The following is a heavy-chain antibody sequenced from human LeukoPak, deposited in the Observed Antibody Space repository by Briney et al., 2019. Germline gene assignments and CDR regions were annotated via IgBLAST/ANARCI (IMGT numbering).Heavy chain of an antibody. CDR3: AKDRATVTLAWYFDL. Sequence: GGSLRLSYAASGFTFSSYAMTWVRQAPGKGLEWVSVISGSGGSTYYADSVKGRFTISRDSSKNTLYLQMNSLRAEDTAVYYCAKDRATVTLAWYFDLWGRGTLVTVSS. V-gene: IGHV3-23*01. CDR2: ISGSGGST. D-gene: IGHD4-17*01. J-gene: IGHJ2*01. CDR1: GFTFSSYA.